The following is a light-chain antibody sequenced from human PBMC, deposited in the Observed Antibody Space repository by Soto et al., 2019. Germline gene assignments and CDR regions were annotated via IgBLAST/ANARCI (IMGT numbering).Light chain of an antibody. V-gene: IGLV1-44*01. J-gene: IGLJ2*01. CDR3: APWDDSLNGVV. Sequence: QSVLTQPPSASGTPGQGVTIACSGSSSNIGSNTVSWYQQFPGTAPKLLIYNNNQRPSGVPDRLSGSRSGTSASLVISGLQTEDESIYYCAPWDDSLNGVVFGEGTKLTVL. CDR2: NNN. CDR1: SSNIGSNT.